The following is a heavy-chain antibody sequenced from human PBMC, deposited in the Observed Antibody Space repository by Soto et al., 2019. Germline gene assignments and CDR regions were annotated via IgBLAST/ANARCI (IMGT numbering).Heavy chain of an antibody. CDR2: ISYDGSNK. Sequence: QVQLVESGGGVVQPGRSLRLSCAASGYTFSSYAMHWVRQAPGKGLEWVAVISYDGSNKYYADSVKGRFTISRDNSKNTLYLQMNSLRAEDTAVYYCARDAGYCTNGVCYGIVYWGQGTLVTVSS. D-gene: IGHD2-8*01. CDR3: ARDAGYCTNGVCYGIVY. J-gene: IGHJ4*02. CDR1: GYTFSSYA. V-gene: IGHV3-30-3*01.